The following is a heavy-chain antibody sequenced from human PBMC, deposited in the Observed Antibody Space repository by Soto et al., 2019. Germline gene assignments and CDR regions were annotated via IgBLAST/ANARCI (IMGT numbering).Heavy chain of an antibody. D-gene: IGHD3-16*01. V-gene: IGHV4-34*01. CDR1: GGFLSESC. Sequence: QVQLQQWGAGLLKPSETLSLTCAVYGGFLSESCWTWIRQPPGKGLEWIGEINHVGGTNYNPSLKSRVTMSVDTSQNQFSLRLISVTAADTAMYFCVRIRYQLPSSVLWLDPWGQGTPVTVSS. J-gene: IGHJ5*02. CDR3: VRIRYQLPSSVLWLDP. CDR2: INHVGGT.